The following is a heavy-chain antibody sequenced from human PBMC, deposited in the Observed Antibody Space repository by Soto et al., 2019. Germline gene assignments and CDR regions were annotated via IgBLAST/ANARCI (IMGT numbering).Heavy chain of an antibody. CDR2: ISSSGSTI. CDR3: ARAYSSSWCRRDYYYYYYGMDV. Sequence: HPGWSLRLSCAASGFTFSSYEMNWVRQAPGKGLEWVSYISSSGSTIYYADSVKGRFTISRDNAKNSLYLQMNSLRAEDTAVYYCARAYSSSWCRRDYYYYYYGMDVWGQGTTVTVSS. J-gene: IGHJ6*02. CDR1: GFTFSSYE. D-gene: IGHD6-13*01. V-gene: IGHV3-48*03.